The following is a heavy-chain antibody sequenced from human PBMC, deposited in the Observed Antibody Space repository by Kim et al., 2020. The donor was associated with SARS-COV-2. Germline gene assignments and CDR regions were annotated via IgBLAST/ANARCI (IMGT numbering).Heavy chain of an antibody. D-gene: IGHD3-9*01. CDR1: GFTFSRNN. J-gene: IGHJ4*02. CDR2: IWYDGSRK. V-gene: IGHV3-33*08. Sequence: GGSLRLSCAASGFTFSRNNMHWVRQAPGKGLEWVAVIWYDGSRKYYADSVKGRFTISRDSSKNTLYLQMDSLRAEDTAVYYCAIKEIDDFDYWGQGTLVTISS. CDR3: AIKEIDDFDY.